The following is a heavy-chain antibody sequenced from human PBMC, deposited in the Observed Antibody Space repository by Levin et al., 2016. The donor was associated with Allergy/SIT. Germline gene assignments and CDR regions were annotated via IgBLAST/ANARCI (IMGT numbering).Heavy chain of an antibody. J-gene: IGHJ6*02. CDR2: INPNSGGT. CDR1: GYTFTGYY. CDR3: ARGAPYSSSSYYYYYGMDV. Sequence: ASVKVSCKASGYTFTGYYMHWVRQAPGQGLEWMGWINPNSGGTNYAQKFQGWVTMTRDTSISTAYMELSRLRSDDTAVYYCARGAPYSSSSYYYYYGMDVWGQGTTVTVSS. V-gene: IGHV1-2*04. D-gene: IGHD6-6*01.